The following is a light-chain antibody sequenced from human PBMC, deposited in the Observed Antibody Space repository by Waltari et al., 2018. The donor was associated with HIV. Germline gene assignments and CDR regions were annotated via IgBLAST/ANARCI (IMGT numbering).Light chain of an antibody. J-gene: IGKJ4*01. CDR2: GAS. CDR3: QQYNNWPPLT. Sequence: TLSVSPGERATLSCRASQSVSSNLAWYQQKPGQAPRLLIYGASTRATGIPARFSGSGSGTEFTLTISSLQSEDFAVYYCQQYNNWPPLTFGGGTKVEIK. CDR1: QSVSSN. V-gene: IGKV3-15*01.